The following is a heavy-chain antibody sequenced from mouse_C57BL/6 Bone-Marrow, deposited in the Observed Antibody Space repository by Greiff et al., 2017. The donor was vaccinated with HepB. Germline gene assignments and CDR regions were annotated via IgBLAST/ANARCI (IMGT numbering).Heavy chain of an antibody. J-gene: IGHJ4*01. Sequence: VQLQQSGPELVKPGASVKISCKASGYAFSSSWMNWVKQGPGKGLEWIGRIYPGDGDTNYNGKFKGKATLTADKASSTAYMQLSSLTSEDSAVYFCERERAYYRMDYWGQGTSVTVSS. V-gene: IGHV1-82*01. CDR3: ERERAYYRMDY. D-gene: IGHD2-14*01. CDR2: IYPGDGDT. CDR1: GYAFSSSW.